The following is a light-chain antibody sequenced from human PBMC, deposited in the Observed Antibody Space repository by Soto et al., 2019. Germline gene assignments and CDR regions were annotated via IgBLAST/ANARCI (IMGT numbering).Light chain of an antibody. V-gene: IGKV1-39*01. CDR3: QQSYSSTRS. J-gene: IGKJ4*01. CDR2: NXS. CDR1: QTVMTY. Sequence: DIHMTQSPSSLSASLGDEVTIPXRASQTVMTYFNWYQLKPAXPPRXXXDNXSSLHTGGPSRLSGSGSGTDFTPTISSLQPDDCDNYYWQQSYSSTRSFGGGTKVDIK.